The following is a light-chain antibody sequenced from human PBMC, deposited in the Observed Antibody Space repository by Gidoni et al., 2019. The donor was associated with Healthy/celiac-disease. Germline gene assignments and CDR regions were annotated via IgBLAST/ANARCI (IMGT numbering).Light chain of an antibody. CDR2: QDS. V-gene: IGLV3-1*01. CDR1: KLGDKY. CDR3: QAWDSSTANYV. Sequence: SYELTQPPSVSVSPGQTVSITCSGDKLGDKYASWYQQKPGQSPVLVIYQDSKRPSGIPERVSGSNSGNTATLTISGTQAMDEADYYCQAWDSSTANYVFGTGTKVTVL. J-gene: IGLJ1*01.